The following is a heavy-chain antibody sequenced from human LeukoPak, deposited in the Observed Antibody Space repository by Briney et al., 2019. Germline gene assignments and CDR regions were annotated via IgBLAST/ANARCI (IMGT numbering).Heavy chain of an antibody. J-gene: IGHJ4*02. D-gene: IGHD6-19*01. Sequence: GGSLRLSCAASGFTFSSYEMNWVRQAPGKGLEWVSYISSSGSTIYYADSVKGRFTISRDNAKNSLYLQMNSLRAEDTAVYYCARENGGWPDIDYWGQGTLVTVSS. CDR1: GFTFSSYE. V-gene: IGHV3-48*03. CDR3: ARENGGWPDIDY. CDR2: ISSSGSTI.